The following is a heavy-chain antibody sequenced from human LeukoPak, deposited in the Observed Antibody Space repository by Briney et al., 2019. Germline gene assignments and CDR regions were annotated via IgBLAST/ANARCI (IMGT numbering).Heavy chain of an antibody. J-gene: IGHJ3*02. D-gene: IGHD3-22*01. V-gene: IGHV3-53*01. CDR2: IYSGGST. CDR3: ARGRPYYYDSSGYYPYDAFDI. Sequence: GGSLRLSCAASGFTVSSNYMSWVRQAPGKGLEWASVIYSGGSTYYANSVKGRFTISRDNSKNTLYLQMNSLRAEDTAVYYCARGRPYYYDSSGYYPYDAFDIWGQGTMVTVSS. CDR1: GFTVSSNY.